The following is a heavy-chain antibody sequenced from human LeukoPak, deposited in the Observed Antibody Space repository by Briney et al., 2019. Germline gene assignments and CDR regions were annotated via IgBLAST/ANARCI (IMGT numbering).Heavy chain of an antibody. J-gene: IGHJ4*02. CDR1: GGSISSYY. CDR3: ARVSYGDFYFDY. D-gene: IGHD4-17*01. V-gene: IGHV4-59*01. CDR2: IYYSGST. Sequence: SETLSLTCTVSGGSISSYYWSWIRQPPGKGLEWIGYIYYSGSTNYNPSLKSRVTISVDTSKNQFSLKLSSVTAADTAVYYCARVSYGDFYFDYWGQGTLVTVSS.